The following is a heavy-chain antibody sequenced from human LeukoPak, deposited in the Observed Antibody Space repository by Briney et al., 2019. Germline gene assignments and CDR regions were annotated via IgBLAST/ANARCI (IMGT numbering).Heavy chain of an antibody. CDR3: ARDHRYAFDN. Sequence: PGGSLRLSCGASGFTFSDYSMNWVRQAPGKGLEWISYVGISSGNTKYAASVKGRFTISGDSAKNSVFLQMNNLRVEDTAVYYCARDHRYAFDNWDQGTLVTVSS. CDR2: VGISSGNT. D-gene: IGHD5-12*01. CDR1: GFTFSDYS. J-gene: IGHJ4*02. V-gene: IGHV3-48*04.